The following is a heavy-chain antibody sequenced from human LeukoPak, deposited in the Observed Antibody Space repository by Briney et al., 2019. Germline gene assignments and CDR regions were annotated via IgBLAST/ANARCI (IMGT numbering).Heavy chain of an antibody. CDR2: IYYSGST. V-gene: IGHV4-39*07. CDR3: ARLGWLQGENY. Sequence: SETLSVTRTVSGGSLSSSSYYWGWIRPPPGEGLGWIGSIYYSGSTYYNPSLKSRVTISVDTSKNQFSLKLSSVTAADTAVYFCARLGWLQGENYWGQGTLVTVSS. CDR1: GGSLSSSSYY. D-gene: IGHD5-24*01. J-gene: IGHJ4*02.